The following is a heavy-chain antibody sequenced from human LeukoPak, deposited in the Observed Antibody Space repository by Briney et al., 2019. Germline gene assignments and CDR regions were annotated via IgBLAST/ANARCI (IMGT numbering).Heavy chain of an antibody. Sequence: SETLSLTCTVSGGSISSGGYYWSWIRQHPGKGLEWIGYIYYSGSTYYNPSLKSRVTISVDTSKNQFSLKLSSVTAADTAVYYCAGDRYWYFDLWGRGTLISVSS. V-gene: IGHV4-31*03. CDR3: AGDRYWYFDL. CDR1: GGSISSGGYY. CDR2: IYYSGST. J-gene: IGHJ2*01.